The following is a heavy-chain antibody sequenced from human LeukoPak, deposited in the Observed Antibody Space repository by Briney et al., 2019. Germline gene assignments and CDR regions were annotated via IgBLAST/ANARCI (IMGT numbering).Heavy chain of an antibody. CDR3: ARDDNSGYYSGP. J-gene: IGHJ5*02. V-gene: IGHV1-69*06. CDR1: GGTFSSYA. D-gene: IGHD3-22*01. Sequence: SVKVSCKASGGTFSSYAISWVRQAPGQGLEWMGGIIPIFGTANYAQKFQGRVTMTEDTSTDTAYMELSRLRSDDTAVYYCARDDNSGYYSGPWGQGTLVTVSS. CDR2: IIPIFGTA.